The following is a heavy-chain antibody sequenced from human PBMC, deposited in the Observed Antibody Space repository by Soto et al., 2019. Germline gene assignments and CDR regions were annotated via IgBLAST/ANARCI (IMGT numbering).Heavy chain of an antibody. V-gene: IGHV1-69*13. CDR1: GGTFGSYA. CDR2: IIPIFGTA. J-gene: IGHJ5*02. CDR3: ARVEAVAGKGDWFDP. Sequence: SVKVSCKASGGTFGSYAISWVRQAPGQELEWMGGIIPIFGTANYAQKFQGRVTITADESTSTAYMELSSLRSEDTAVYYCARVEAVAGKGDWFDPWGQGTLVTVSS. D-gene: IGHD6-19*01.